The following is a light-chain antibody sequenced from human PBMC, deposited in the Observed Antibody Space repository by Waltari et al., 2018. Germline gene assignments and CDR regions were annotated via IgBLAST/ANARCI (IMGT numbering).Light chain of an antibody. CDR3: QQYDNVPR. CDR1: QDISNY. J-gene: IGKJ4*01. Sequence: DIQRTQSPSSLSASVGERVTIPCHASQDISNYLNWYQQKRGRAPKLLISDVSNLQRGVPSRFSGSGSGTDFTFTISSLQPEDIATYYCQQYDNVPRFGGGTKVEIK. V-gene: IGKV1-33*01. CDR2: DVS.